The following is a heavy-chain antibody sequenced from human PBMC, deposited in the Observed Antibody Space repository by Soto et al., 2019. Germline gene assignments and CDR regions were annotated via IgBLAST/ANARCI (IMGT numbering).Heavy chain of an antibody. CDR2: ITPMFGTA. Sequence: QVQLVQSGAEVKKPASSVKVSCKASGGTFSTYPISWVRQAPGQGLEWMGAITPMFGTADYAQKFQGGGTITADISTRTVYMEMSSLRSEDTAVYYCAFHGGDFGWVWGQGTLVTVSS. CDR1: GGTFSTYP. J-gene: IGHJ4*02. V-gene: IGHV1-69*06. D-gene: IGHD3-3*01. CDR3: AFHGGDFGWV.